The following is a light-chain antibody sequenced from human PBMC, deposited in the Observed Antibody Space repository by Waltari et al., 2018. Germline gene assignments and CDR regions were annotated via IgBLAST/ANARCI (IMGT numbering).Light chain of an antibody. J-gene: IGLJ1*01. CDR2: SNK. V-gene: IGLV1-47*02. Sequence: QSVLTQPPSASGTPGQRVPISCSGSSSNIGSNYVYWYQQPPGTAPKLLIYSNKQRPSGVPDRFSGSKSGTSASLAISGLRSEDEADYYCAAWDDSLSAFYVFGTGTKVTVL. CDR1: SSNIGSNY. CDR3: AAWDDSLSAFYV.